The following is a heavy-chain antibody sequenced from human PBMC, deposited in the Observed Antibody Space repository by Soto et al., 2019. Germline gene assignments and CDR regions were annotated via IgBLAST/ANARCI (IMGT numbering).Heavy chain of an antibody. Sequence: SVKVSCKASGYTFTSYAVHWVRQAPGQRLEWMGWINAGNGNTKYSQKFQGRVTITRDTSASTAYMELSSLRSEDTAVYYCARGNWNYVGFDYWGQGTLVTASS. CDR1: GYTFTSYA. J-gene: IGHJ4*02. D-gene: IGHD1-7*01. CDR3: ARGNWNYVGFDY. V-gene: IGHV1-3*01. CDR2: INAGNGNT.